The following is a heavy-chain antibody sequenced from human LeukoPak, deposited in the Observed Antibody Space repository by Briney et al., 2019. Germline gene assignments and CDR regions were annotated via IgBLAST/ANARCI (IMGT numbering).Heavy chain of an antibody. CDR3: SGSYYPIDY. CDR2: IYYSGST. CDR1: GGSISSSSYY. V-gene: IGHV4-39*01. J-gene: IGHJ4*02. D-gene: IGHD3-10*01. Sequence: ASETLSLTCTVSGGSISSSSYYWGWIRQPPGKGLEWIGSIYYSGSTYHNPSLKSRVTISVDTSKNQFSLKLSSVTAADTAVYYCSGSYYPIDYWGQGTLVTVSS.